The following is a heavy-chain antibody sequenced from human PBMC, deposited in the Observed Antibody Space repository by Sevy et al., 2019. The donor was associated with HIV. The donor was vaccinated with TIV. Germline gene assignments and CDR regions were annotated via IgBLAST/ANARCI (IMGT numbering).Heavy chain of an antibody. D-gene: IGHD6-19*01. V-gene: IGHV3-74*01. Sequence: GGSLGLSCAASGFTFSSHWMHWVRQAPGKGLVWVSRLNGDGSSASYADFVKGRFTISRDNGKNTVYLQISSLTADDTAVYYCTRGRSGTYGWFDPWGQGTLVTVSS. J-gene: IGHJ5*02. CDR2: LNGDGSSA. CDR1: GFTFSSHW. CDR3: TRGRSGTYGWFDP.